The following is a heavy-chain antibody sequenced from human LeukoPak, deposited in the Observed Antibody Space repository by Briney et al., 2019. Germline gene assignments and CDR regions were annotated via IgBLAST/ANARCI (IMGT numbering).Heavy chain of an antibody. CDR2: ISSSSVSI. Sequence: GGSLRLSCAASGFTFGAFGMNWVRQAPGKGLEWISHISSSSVSIYYADSVKGRFTISRDNAKNSLYLQMNSLRDDDTAVYYCAKSVHYDSSGYFPSDYWGQGTLVTVSS. CDR3: AKSVHYDSSGYFPSDY. J-gene: IGHJ4*02. D-gene: IGHD3-22*01. CDR1: GFTFGAFG. V-gene: IGHV3-48*02.